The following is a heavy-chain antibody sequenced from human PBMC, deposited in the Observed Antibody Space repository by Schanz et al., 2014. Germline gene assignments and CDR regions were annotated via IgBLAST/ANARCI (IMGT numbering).Heavy chain of an antibody. D-gene: IGHD4-17*01. Sequence: VQLVESGGGAAQPGRSLRLSCAASGFTFSSYGMHWVRQAPGKGLEWVSSIGSSSTYIFYSDSVKGRFTISRDNAKNSLYLQMNSLRVEDTAVYYCARDKYDYDAPRNSDSWGQGTLVTVSS. CDR1: GFTFSSYG. V-gene: IGHV3-21*01. CDR3: ARDKYDYDAPRNSDS. J-gene: IGHJ4*02. CDR2: IGSSSTYI.